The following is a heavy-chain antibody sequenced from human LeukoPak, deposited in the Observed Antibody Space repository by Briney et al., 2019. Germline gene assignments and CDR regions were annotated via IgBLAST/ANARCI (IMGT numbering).Heavy chain of an antibody. J-gene: IGHJ4*02. CDR3: AKTYYYDSTGYPITPSDY. V-gene: IGHV3-23*01. CDR2: LTGGGGST. CDR1: GFTFSRFA. Sequence: PGGSLRLSCAASGFTFSRFAMSWVRQAPGKGLEWVSALTGGGGSTYYADSVKGRFIISRDNFKNTLHLQMNSLRAEDTAVYYCAKTYYYDSTGYPITPSDYWGQGTLVTVSS. D-gene: IGHD3-22*01.